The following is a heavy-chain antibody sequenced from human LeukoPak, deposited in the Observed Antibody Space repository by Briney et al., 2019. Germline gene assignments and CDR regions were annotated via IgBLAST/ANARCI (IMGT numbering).Heavy chain of an antibody. CDR2: IYHRGST. J-gene: IGHJ6*03. CDR3: ARRAPSPYYMDV. CDR1: GYSISSGYY. D-gene: IGHD6-6*01. Sequence: SETLSLTCAVSGYSISSGYYWGWIRQPPGKGLEWIGSIYHRGSTYYNPSLKSRVTISVDTSKNQFSLKLSSVTAADTAVYYCARRAPSPYYMDVWGKGTTVTVSS. V-gene: IGHV4-38-2*01.